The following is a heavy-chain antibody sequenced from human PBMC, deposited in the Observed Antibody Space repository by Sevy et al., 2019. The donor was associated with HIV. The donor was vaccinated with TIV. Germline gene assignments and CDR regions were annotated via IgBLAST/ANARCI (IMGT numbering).Heavy chain of an antibody. CDR3: AREKRQDYYYYGMDV. CDR1: GFTSSDYY. J-gene: IGHJ6*02. Sequence: GGSLRLSCVGIGFTSSDYYMSWIRQAPGKGLEWVSYISGSGSTIDYADSVKGRFTISRDNAKNSLYLKMNSLRAEDTAVYYCAREKRQDYYYYGMDVWGQGTTVTVSS. D-gene: IGHD1-1*01. CDR2: ISGSGSTI. V-gene: IGHV3-11*01.